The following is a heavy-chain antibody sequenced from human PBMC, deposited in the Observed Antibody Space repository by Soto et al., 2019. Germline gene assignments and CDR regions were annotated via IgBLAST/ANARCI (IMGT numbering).Heavy chain of an antibody. Sequence: GGSLRLSCAASGFTFSSYSMNWVRQAPGKGLEWVSSISSSRSYIYYADSVKGRFTISRDNAKNSLYLQMNSLRAEDTAVYYCAREAMYYYYMDVWGKGTTVTVSS. CDR3: AREAMYYYYMDV. CDR1: GFTFSSYS. CDR2: ISSSRSYI. V-gene: IGHV3-21*01. J-gene: IGHJ6*03.